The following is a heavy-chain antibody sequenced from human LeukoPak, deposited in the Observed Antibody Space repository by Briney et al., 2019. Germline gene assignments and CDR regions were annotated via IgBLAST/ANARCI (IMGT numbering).Heavy chain of an antibody. V-gene: IGHV3-64*01. CDR2: ISSNGGST. D-gene: IGHD6-13*01. J-gene: IGHJ4*02. CDR3: ARAGSSSWSDFDY. CDR1: GFTFSSYA. Sequence: GGSLRLSCAASGFTFSSYAMHWVRQAPGKGLGYVSAISSNGGSTYYANSVKGRFTISRDNSKNTLYLQMGSLRAEDMAVYYCARAGSSSWSDFDYWGQGTLVTVSS.